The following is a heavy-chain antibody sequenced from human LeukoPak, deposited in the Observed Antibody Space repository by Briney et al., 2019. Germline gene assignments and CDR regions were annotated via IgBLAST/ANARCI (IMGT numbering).Heavy chain of an antibody. V-gene: IGHV4-61*01. J-gene: IGHJ3*02. Sequence: SETLSLTCTVSSGSVSSGTYYWSWIRQSPGKGLEWIGYIYYSGGTNYNPSLKSRVTISVDSSKNQFSLKLSSVTAADTAVYYCARDRPGPYAFDIWGQGTMVTVSS. CDR1: SGSVSSGTYY. CDR2: IYYSGGT. CDR3: ARDRPGPYAFDI.